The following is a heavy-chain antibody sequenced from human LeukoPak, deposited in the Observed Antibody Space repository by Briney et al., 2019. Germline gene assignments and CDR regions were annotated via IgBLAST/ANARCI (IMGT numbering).Heavy chain of an antibody. CDR2: IYSGGST. CDR1: GFTVSSNY. D-gene: IGHD3-10*01. J-gene: IGHJ5*02. Sequence: PGGSLRLSCAASGFTVSSNYMSWVRQAPGKGLEWVSAIYSGGSTYYADSVKGRFTISRDNSKNTLYLQMNSLRAEDTAVYYCARAHYYGSGSYLFDPWGQGTLVTVSS. CDR3: ARAHYYGSGSYLFDP. V-gene: IGHV3-66*01.